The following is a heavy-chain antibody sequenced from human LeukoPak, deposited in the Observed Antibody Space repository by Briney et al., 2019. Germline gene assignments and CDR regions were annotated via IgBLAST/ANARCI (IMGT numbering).Heavy chain of an antibody. V-gene: IGHV3-74*01. CDR1: GFTFSNHW. Sequence: GGSLRLSCAGSGFTFSNHWVHWVRQAPGKGLVWVARISTVGTRTDYADSVRGRFTISRDNAQNIIYLQMNSLTAEDTAVYYCVRSMSGRNDFWGQGNVVSVSS. D-gene: IGHD3-3*01. J-gene: IGHJ4*02. CDR2: ISTVGTRT. CDR3: VRSMSGRNDF.